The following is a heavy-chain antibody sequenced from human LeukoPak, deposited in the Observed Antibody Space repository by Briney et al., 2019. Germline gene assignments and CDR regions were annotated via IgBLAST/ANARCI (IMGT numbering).Heavy chain of an antibody. CDR2: LHYSGNT. J-gene: IGHJ4*02. CDR3: ARLSYGDSFSLDY. CDR1: GGSISSYY. Sequence: SETLSLTCTVSGGSISSYYWSWIRQFPGKGLEWIGTLHYSGNTYYTPSLRSRVTMSVDTSKNEFSLKLSSVTATDTAVYFCARLSYGDSFSLDYWGQGTLVTVSS. D-gene: IGHD4-17*01. V-gene: IGHV4-59*04.